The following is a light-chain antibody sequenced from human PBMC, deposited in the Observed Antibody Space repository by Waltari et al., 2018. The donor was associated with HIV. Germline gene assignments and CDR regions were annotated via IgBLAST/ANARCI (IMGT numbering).Light chain of an antibody. CDR3: ASWDDSLNGPV. CDR2: GKN. J-gene: IGLJ2*01. CDR1: PPNIGINT. Sequence: QSVLTQPPSASGTPEQRVTISCHGTPPNIGINTVSWFQQFPGTAPKVLIYGKNQRPSGVPDRFSGSKSGTSASLAISGLQSEDEADYYCASWDDSLNGPVFGGGTKLTVV. V-gene: IGLV1-44*01.